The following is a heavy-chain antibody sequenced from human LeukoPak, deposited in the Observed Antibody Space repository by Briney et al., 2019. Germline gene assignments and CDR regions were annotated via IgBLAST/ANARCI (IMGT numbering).Heavy chain of an antibody. J-gene: IGHJ4*02. CDR3: AKAYGDYYED. CDR2: IRYDGSNK. Sequence: GGSLRLSCAASGFTFSSYAMSWVRQAPGKGLEWVAFIRYDGSNKYYADSVKGRFTISRDNSKNTLYLQMNSLRAEDTAVYYCAKAYGDYYEDWGQGTLVTVSS. CDR1: GFTFSSYA. D-gene: IGHD4-17*01. V-gene: IGHV3-30*02.